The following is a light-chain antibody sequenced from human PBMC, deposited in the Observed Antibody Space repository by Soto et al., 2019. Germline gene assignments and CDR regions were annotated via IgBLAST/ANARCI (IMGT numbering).Light chain of an antibody. CDR1: QSISSW. Sequence: DIQMTQSPSTLSASVGDRVTITCRASQSISSWLAWYQQKPGEAPKLLIYDASSLESGVPSRFSGSGSDTEFTLTINNLQPDDFATYHCQPYNRDSLTFGGGTKVEIK. CDR3: QPYNRDSLT. V-gene: IGKV1-5*01. CDR2: DAS. J-gene: IGKJ4*01.